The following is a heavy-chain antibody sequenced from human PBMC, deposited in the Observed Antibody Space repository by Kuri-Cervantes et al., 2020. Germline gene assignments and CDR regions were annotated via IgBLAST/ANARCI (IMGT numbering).Heavy chain of an antibody. CDR3: ARRAGSGDCADHAFDI. CDR2: ISWNSGSI. Sequence: LSLTCAASGFTFDDYAMHWVRQAPGKGLEWVSGISWNSGSIGYADSVKGRFTISRVNAKNSLYLQMNSLRAEDTAVYYCARRAGSGDCADHAFDIWGRGTVVTVSS. D-gene: IGHD2-21*02. J-gene: IGHJ3*02. CDR1: GFTFDDYA. V-gene: IGHV3-9*01.